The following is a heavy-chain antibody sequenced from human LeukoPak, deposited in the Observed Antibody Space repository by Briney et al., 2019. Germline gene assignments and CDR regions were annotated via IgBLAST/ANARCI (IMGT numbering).Heavy chain of an antibody. Sequence: PSETLSLTCAVYGGSFSGYYWSWIRQPPGKGLEWIGEINHSGSTNYNPSLKSRVTISVDKSKNQFSLKLKFVTAADTAVYYCARAGAWQIDPWGQGTLVTASS. V-gene: IGHV4-34*01. CDR2: INHSGST. D-gene: IGHD3-10*01. J-gene: IGHJ5*02. CDR1: GGSFSGYY. CDR3: ARAGAWQIDP.